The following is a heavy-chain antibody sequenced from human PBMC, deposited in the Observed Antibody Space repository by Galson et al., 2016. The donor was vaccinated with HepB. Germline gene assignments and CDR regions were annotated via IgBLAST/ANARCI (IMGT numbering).Heavy chain of an antibody. D-gene: IGHD5-12*01. J-gene: IGHJ5*02. Sequence: SLRLSCAASGYTFRSYAMTWVRQAPGKGLEWVANIKQDGTEEYYLDSVKGRFTITRDNARNSLFLQMNSLRADDTAVYYCARDPRVASSQYTFFDPSGQGTLLTVSS. CDR3: ARDPRVASSQYTFFDP. V-gene: IGHV3-7*03. CDR2: IKQDGTEE. CDR1: GYTFRSYA.